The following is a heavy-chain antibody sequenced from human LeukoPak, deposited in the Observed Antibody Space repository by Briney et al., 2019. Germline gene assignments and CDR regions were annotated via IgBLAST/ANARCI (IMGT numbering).Heavy chain of an antibody. CDR2: IVVGSGNT. J-gene: IGHJ4*02. CDR3: AAGPYSTRWLDY. Sequence: RASVKVSCKASGFTFTSSAMQWVRQARGQRLEWIGWIVVGSGNTNYAQKFQERVTITRDMSTSTAYMELSSLRSEDTAVYYCAAGPYSTRWLDYWGQGTLVTVSS. CDR1: GFTFTSSA. D-gene: IGHD4-23*01. V-gene: IGHV1-58*02.